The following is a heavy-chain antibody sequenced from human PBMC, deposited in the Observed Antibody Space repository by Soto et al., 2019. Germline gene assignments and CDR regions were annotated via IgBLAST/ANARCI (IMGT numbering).Heavy chain of an antibody. CDR3: AHGTGCRGGSCYLIGDWFDP. CDR2: IYWDDDK. Sequence: QITLXXSVPTLXXHTQTLTLTXXXXGFSLXTXGLGVGGIRQPPGKALEWLAVIYWDDDKRYSPSLKSRLTFTNDTTKNPVVLTRTNMEPVDTATYYCAHGTGCRGGSCYLIGDWFDPWGQGTLVTVSS. V-gene: IGHV2-5*02. J-gene: IGHJ5*02. D-gene: IGHD2-15*01. CDR1: GFSLXTXGLG.